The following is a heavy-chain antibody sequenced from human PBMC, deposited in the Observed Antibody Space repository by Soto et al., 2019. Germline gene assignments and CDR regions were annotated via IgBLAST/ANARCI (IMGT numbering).Heavy chain of an antibody. CDR1: GYTFTSYD. V-gene: IGHV1-18*01. CDR2: ISAYNGNT. D-gene: IGHD1-26*01. CDR3: ARDATPDYYYYMDV. J-gene: IGHJ6*03. Sequence: ASVKVSCKASGYTFTSYDVNWVRQAPGQGLEWMGWISAYNGNTIYAQNLQGRVTMTTDTSTSTAYMELRSLRSDDTAVYYCARDATPDYYYYMDVWGKGTTVTVSS.